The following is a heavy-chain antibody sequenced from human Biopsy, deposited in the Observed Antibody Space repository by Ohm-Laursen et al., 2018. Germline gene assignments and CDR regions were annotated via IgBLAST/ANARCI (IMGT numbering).Heavy chain of an antibody. J-gene: IGHJ4*02. D-gene: IGHD3-16*01. CDR2: IYYTGST. CDR3: ARDSRGGHLNTTLITGKNLDS. Sequence: GTLSLTCIVSRDSISNYYWTWIRQSPGKGLEWIGYIYYTGSTNYNPSVKSRVTISVDTSKNQFSLKLNSVTAADTAVYFCARDSRGGHLNTTLITGKNLDSWGQGTLVIVSS. CDR1: RDSISNYY. V-gene: IGHV4-59*01.